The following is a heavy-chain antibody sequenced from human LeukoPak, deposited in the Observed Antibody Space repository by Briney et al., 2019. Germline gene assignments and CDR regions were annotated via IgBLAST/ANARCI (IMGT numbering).Heavy chain of an antibody. V-gene: IGHV3-11*06. CDR2: ISSSSSYT. CDR1: GFTFSDYY. J-gene: IGHJ3*02. D-gene: IGHD3-16*01. Sequence: GGSLRLSCAASGFTFSDYYMSWLRQAPGKGLEGVSYISSSSSYTNYADSVKGRFTISRDNAKNSLYLQMNSLRAEDTAVYYCARHDLMITFGGVTPLDAFDIWGQGTMVTVSS. CDR3: ARHDLMITFGGVTPLDAFDI.